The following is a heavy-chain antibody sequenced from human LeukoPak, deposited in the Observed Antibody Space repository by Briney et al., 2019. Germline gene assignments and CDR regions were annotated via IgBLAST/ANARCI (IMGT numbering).Heavy chain of an antibody. CDR2: ISSGGSTI. CDR3: AKDGASIVVVVAAVGPNFDY. Sequence: GGSLRLSCAASGFTFSDYYMSWIRQAPGKGLEWVSYISSGGSTIYYADSVKGRFTISRDNSKNTLYLQMNSLRAEDTAVYYCAKDGASIVVVVAAVGPNFDYWGQGTLVTVSS. D-gene: IGHD2-15*01. J-gene: IGHJ4*02. CDR1: GFTFSDYY. V-gene: IGHV3-11*01.